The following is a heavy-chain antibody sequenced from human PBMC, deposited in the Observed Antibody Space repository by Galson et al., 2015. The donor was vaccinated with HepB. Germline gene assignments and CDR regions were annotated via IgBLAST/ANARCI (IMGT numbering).Heavy chain of an antibody. Sequence: SLRLSCAASGFTFSSYSMNWVRQAPGKGLEWVSSISSSSSYIYYADSVKGRFTISRDNAKNSLYLQMNSLRAEDTAVYYCARELRFWYFDLWGRGTLVTVSS. J-gene: IGHJ2*01. CDR3: ARELRFWYFDL. CDR1: GFTFSSYS. CDR2: ISSSSSYI. D-gene: IGHD4-17*01. V-gene: IGHV3-21*01.